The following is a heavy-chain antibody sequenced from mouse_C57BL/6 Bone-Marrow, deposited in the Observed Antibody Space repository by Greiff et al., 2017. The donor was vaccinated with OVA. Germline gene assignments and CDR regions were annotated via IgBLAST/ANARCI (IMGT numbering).Heavy chain of an antibody. Sequence: VQLQQSGPELVKPGASVKISCKASGYSFTGYYMNWVKQSPERSLEWIGEINPSTGGTTYNQKFKAKATLTVDKSSSTAYMQLKSLTSEDSAVYYCERIYDYGAWFAYWGQGTLVTVSA. V-gene: IGHV1-42*01. J-gene: IGHJ3*01. CDR2: INPSTGGT. CDR3: ERIYDYGAWFAY. CDR1: GYSFTGYY. D-gene: IGHD2-4*01.